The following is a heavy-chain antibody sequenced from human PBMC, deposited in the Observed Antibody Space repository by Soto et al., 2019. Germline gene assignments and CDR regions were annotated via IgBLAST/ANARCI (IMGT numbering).Heavy chain of an antibody. CDR1: GYTFTSYG. V-gene: IGHV1-18*01. D-gene: IGHD6-13*01. Sequence: ASVKVSCKASGYTFTSYGISWVRQAPGQGLAWMGWISAYNGNTNYAQKLQGRVTMTTDTSTSTAYMELRSLRSDDTAVYYCARGPSVGSTVTGWFDPWGQGTLVTVSS. CDR2: ISAYNGNT. CDR3: ARGPSVGSTVTGWFDP. J-gene: IGHJ5*02.